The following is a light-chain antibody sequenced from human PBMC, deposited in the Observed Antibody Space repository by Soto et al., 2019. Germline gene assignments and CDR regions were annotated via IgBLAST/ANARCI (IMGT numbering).Light chain of an antibody. CDR1: SADVGGYNY. Sequence: QSALTQPDSVSGSPGQSITMSFSGTSADVGGYNYVSWYQHHPGKAPKLLIYEVTNRPSGLSDRFSGSKSGNTASLTISGLQAEDEADYYCSSYTSSNTLVFGTGTKLTVL. CDR3: SSYTSSNTLV. V-gene: IGLV2-14*01. CDR2: EVT. J-gene: IGLJ1*01.